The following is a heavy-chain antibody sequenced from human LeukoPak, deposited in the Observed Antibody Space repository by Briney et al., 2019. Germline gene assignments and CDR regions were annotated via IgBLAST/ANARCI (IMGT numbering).Heavy chain of an antibody. V-gene: IGHV4-4*07. CDR3: ARSKTTIDDRLFDP. J-gene: IGHJ5*02. Sequence: SETLSLTCTVSGGSISSYYWSWIRQPAGKGLEWIGRIYTSGSTYYNPSLQSRIIISVDTSKNQFSLILRSVTAADTSVYYCARSKTTIDDRLFDPWGQGTLVTVSS. CDR1: GGSISSYY. D-gene: IGHD1-1*01. CDR2: IYTSGST.